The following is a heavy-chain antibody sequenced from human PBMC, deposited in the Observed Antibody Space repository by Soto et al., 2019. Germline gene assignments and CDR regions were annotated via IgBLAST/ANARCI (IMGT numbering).Heavy chain of an antibody. CDR1: GGSISSAYFC. J-gene: IGHJ5*02. CDR2: IHHSGST. Sequence: PSETLSLTCTVSGGSISSAYFCWNWVRQHPGRGLEWIGYIHHSGSTYYNPSLKSRATISADTSKNQFSLRLSSVTAADTAVYYCATFLRRGSNWFDPWGQGTLVTVSS. CDR3: ATFLRRGSNWFDP. D-gene: IGHD3-10*01. V-gene: IGHV4-31*03.